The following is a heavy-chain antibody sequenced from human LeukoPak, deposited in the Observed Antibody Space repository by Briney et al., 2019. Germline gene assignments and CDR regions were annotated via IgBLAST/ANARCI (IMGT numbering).Heavy chain of an antibody. V-gene: IGHV1-69*13. CDR3: AKDITMVRGVPRYYYYYGMDV. J-gene: IGHJ6*02. CDR1: GGTFSSYA. Sequence: ASVKVSCKASGGTFSSYAISWVRQAPGQGPEWMGGIIPIFGTANYAQKFQGRVTITADESTSTAYMELSSLRSEDTAVYYCAKDITMVRGVPRYYYYYGMDVWGQGTTVTVSS. D-gene: IGHD3-10*01. CDR2: IIPIFGTA.